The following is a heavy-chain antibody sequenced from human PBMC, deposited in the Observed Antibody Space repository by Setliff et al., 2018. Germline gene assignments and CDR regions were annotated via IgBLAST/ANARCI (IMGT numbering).Heavy chain of an antibody. Sequence: SETLSLTCTVSGGSISSSSYYWGWIRQPPGKGLEWLGSVYFSGYTYYNPSLSGRVTISIDTSKNQFSLRLTSVTAADTAVYYCARVDFTMLPGVLGQWGQGTLVTVSS. D-gene: IGHD3-10*01. CDR3: ARVDFTMLPGVLGQ. J-gene: IGHJ1*01. CDR2: VYFSGYT. V-gene: IGHV4-39*07. CDR1: GGSISSSSYY.